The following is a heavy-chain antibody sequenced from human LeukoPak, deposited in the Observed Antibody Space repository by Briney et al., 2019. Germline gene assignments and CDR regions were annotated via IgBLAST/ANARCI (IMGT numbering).Heavy chain of an antibody. CDR1: GGSISSYY. CDR3: ARIWVLYHYDSSGSLDP. V-gene: IGHV4-59*12. J-gene: IGHJ5*02. Sequence: SETLSLTCTVSGGSISSYYWSWIRQPPGKGLEYIGYIYYSGYTNYNPSLKSRVTISVDTSKNQFSLKLSSVTAADTAVYYCARIWVLYHYDSSGSLDPWGQGTLVTVSS. CDR2: IYYSGYT. D-gene: IGHD3-22*01.